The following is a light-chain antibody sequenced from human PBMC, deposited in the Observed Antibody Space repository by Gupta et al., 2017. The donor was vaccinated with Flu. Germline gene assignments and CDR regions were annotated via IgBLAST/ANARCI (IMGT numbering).Light chain of an antibody. J-gene: IGKJ1*01. Sequence: LGERATINCKSSQSVLYSSNNKNYLAWYQQKPRQPPKLLIYWASTRESGVPDRFSGSGSGTDFTLTISSLHAEDAAVYYCQQYYCAPPWTFGQGTKVEIK. CDR3: QQYYCAPPWT. V-gene: IGKV4-1*01. CDR1: QSVLYSSNNKNY. CDR2: WAS.